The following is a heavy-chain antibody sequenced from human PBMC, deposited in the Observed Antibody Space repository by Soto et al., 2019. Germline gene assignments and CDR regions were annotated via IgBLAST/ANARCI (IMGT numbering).Heavy chain of an antibody. V-gene: IGHV3-21*01. CDR1: GFTFSSYS. CDR2: ISSSSSYI. Sequence: GGSLRLSCAASGFTFSSYSMNWVRQAPGKGLEWVSSISSSSSYIYYADSVKGRFTISRDKAKNSLYLQMNSLRAEDTAVYYCARAVRAPSYYFDYWGQGTLVTVSS. CDR3: ARAVRAPSYYFDY. D-gene: IGHD3-10*01. J-gene: IGHJ4*02.